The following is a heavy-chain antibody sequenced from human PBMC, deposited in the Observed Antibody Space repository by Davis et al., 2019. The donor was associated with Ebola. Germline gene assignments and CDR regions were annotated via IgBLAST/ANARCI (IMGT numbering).Heavy chain of an antibody. V-gene: IGHV3-30-3*01. CDR1: GFTFSSYA. Sequence: PGGSLRLSCAASGFTFSSYAMHWVRQAPGKGLEWVAVISYDGSNKYYADSVKGRFTISRDNSKNTLYLQMNSLRAEDTAVYYCARDAEYSSYSFEIGYYYGMDVWGKGTTVTVSS. J-gene: IGHJ6*04. D-gene: IGHD6-6*01. CDR3: ARDAEYSSYSFEIGYYYGMDV. CDR2: ISYDGSNK.